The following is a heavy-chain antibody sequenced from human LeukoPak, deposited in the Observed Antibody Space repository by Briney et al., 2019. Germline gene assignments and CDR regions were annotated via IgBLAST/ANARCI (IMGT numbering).Heavy chain of an antibody. J-gene: IGHJ5*02. D-gene: IGHD3-16*01. CDR2: IFPGDSDT. CDR3: ARHGSSYYEPRYNWLDP. CDR1: GYSFSNYL. V-gene: IGHV5-51*01. Sequence: GESLKISCKGSGYSFSNYLIGWVRQMPGKGLEWMGMIFPGDSDTRYSPSFEGQVTISADKSISTAYLQWSSLMASGTAMYYCARHGSSYYEPRYNWLDPWGQGTLVTVSS.